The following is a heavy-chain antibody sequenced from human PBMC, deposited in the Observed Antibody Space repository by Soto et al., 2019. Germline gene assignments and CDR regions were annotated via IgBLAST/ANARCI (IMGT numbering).Heavy chain of an antibody. J-gene: IGHJ6*02. D-gene: IGHD2-15*01. CDR2: IYYSGST. CDR1: GGSISSSSFY. V-gene: IGHV4-39*01. CDR3: ASLRCSGGSCDHFYYYYGMDV. Sequence: SETLSLTCTVSGGSISSSSFYRGLIRQPPGKGLEWIGSIYYSGSTYYNPSLKSRVTISVDTSKNQFSLKLSSVTAADTAVYYCASLRCSGGSCDHFYYYYGMDVWGQGTTVTVSS.